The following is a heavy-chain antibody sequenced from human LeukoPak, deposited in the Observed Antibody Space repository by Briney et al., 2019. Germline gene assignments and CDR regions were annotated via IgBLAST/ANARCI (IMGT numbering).Heavy chain of an antibody. CDR3: AGRPAGY. V-gene: IGHV4-39*02. CDR2: IYSSGIT. CDR1: GASISSSTYY. Sequence: PSETLSLTCTVSGASISSSTYYWGWIRQPPGKGLEWIGSIYSSGITYSNPSLKSRVTIFAATSKNHVSLQLSSVTAADTAVYYCAGRPAGYWGQGTLVTVSS. J-gene: IGHJ4*02.